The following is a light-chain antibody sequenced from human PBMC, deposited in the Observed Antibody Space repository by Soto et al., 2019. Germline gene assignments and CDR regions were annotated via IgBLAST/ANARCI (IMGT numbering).Light chain of an antibody. Sequence: DIQMTQSPSSLSASVGDRVTITCRASQSISSYLHWYQQRPGKAPKLLIYAAFNLQRGVPSRFSASGSGTDFTLTLNSLQPEDFATYYCQQGYSTPWTFGQGTKVEIK. V-gene: IGKV1-39*01. CDR1: QSISSY. CDR3: QQGYSTPWT. CDR2: AAF. J-gene: IGKJ1*01.